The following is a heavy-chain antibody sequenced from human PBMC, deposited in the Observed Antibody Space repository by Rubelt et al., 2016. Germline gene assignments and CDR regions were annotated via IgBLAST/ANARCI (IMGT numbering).Heavy chain of an antibody. J-gene: IGHJ4*02. D-gene: IGHD3-10*01. CDR3: ARRGVSGYVDS. V-gene: IGHV4-59*08. CDR1: GGSISSYY. CDR2: IHYSGST. Sequence: QVQLQESGPGLVKASETLSLTCTVSGGSISSYYWSWIRQPPGKGPEWIGYIHYSGSTNYNPSLKSRVTILVDTSKTQFPLKLGSVTAADTAVYYCARRGVSGYVDSWGQGTLVTVSS.